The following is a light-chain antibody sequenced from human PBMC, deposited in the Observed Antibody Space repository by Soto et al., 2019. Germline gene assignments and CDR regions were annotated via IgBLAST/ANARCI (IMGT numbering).Light chain of an antibody. CDR1: SSDVGAYNY. CDR3: ISYASTSTAV. Sequence: SALTQPASVSGSPGQSITISCTGTSSDVGAYNYVSWYQQHPGKAPKLMIYEVNYRPSGVSNRFSGSKSGITASLTISGLQAEDEADYYCISYASTSTAVFGTGTKVTVL. CDR2: EVN. V-gene: IGLV2-14*01. J-gene: IGLJ1*01.